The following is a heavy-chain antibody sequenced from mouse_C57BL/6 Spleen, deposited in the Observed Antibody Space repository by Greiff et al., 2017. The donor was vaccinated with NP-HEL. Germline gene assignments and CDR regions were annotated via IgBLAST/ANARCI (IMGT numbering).Heavy chain of an antibody. CDR2: INPNNGGT. CDR3: ARRDYGNLDY. D-gene: IGHD2-1*01. Sequence: EVQLQQSGPELVKPGASVKISCKASGYTFTDYYMNWVKQSHGKSLEWIGDINPNNGGTSYNQKFKSKATLTVDKSSSTAYMELRSLTSEDSAVYYCARRDYGNLDYWGQGTTLTVSS. J-gene: IGHJ2*01. CDR1: GYTFTDYY. V-gene: IGHV1-26*01.